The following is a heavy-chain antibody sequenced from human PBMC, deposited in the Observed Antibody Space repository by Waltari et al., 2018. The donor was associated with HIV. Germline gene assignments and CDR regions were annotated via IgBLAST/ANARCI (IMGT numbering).Heavy chain of an antibody. CDR2: IKSKTDGGTT. CDR3: TTEDSAAAGRMDV. V-gene: IGHV3-15*01. D-gene: IGHD6-13*01. CDR1: GFTFSNAW. J-gene: IGHJ6*02. Sequence: EVQLVESGGGLVKPGGSLRLSCAASGFTFSNAWMSWVRQAPGKGLEWVGRIKSKTDGGTTDYAAPVKGRFTNSRDDSKNTLYLQMNSLKTEDTAVYYCTTEDSAAAGRMDVWGQGTTVTVSS.